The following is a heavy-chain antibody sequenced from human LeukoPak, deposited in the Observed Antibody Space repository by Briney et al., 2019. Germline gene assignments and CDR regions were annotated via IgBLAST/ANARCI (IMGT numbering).Heavy chain of an antibody. V-gene: IGHV1-69*06. CDR3: ARDIVVVTASGMDV. Sequence: ASVKVSCKASGGTFSSYAISWVRQAPGQGLEWMGGIIPIFGTANYAQKFQGRVTITADKSTSTAYMELSSLRSEDTAVYYCARDIVVVTASGMDVWGQGTTVTVSS. J-gene: IGHJ6*02. CDR2: IIPIFGTA. CDR1: GGTFSSYA. D-gene: IGHD2-21*02.